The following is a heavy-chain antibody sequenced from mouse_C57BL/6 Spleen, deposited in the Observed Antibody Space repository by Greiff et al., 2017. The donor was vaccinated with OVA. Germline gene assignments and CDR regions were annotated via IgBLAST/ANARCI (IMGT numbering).Heavy chain of an antibody. CDR1: GYTFTSYW. V-gene: IGHV1-69*01. D-gene: IGHD2-2*01. CDR3: ARGGYDVYCYV. Sequence: VQLQQPGAELVMPGASVKLSCKASGYTFTSYWMHWVKQRPGQGLEWIGEIDPSGSYTNYNQKFKGKSTLTVDKSSSTAYMHLSSLTSEYSAVYYCARGGYDVYCYVWGTGTTVTVSS. CDR2: IDPSGSYT. J-gene: IGHJ1*03.